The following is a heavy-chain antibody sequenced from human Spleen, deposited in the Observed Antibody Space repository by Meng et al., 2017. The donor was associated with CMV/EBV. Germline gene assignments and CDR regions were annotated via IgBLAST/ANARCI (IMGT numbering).Heavy chain of an antibody. CDR1: GGNFSRYA. J-gene: IGHJ4*02. Sequence: ASGGNFSRYAISWVRQATGQGLEWVGGIIPIFGTAKEAQKLQGRVTITTEESKSTAYMELSSLRSEDKAVYYCASPDSGSYRGPFDYWGQGTLVTVSS. D-gene: IGHD1-26*01. CDR2: IIPIFGTA. CDR3: ASPDSGSYRGPFDY. V-gene: IGHV1-69*05.